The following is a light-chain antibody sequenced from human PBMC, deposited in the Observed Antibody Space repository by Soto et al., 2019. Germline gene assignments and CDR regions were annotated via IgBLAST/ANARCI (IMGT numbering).Light chain of an antibody. V-gene: IGKV1-9*01. Sequence: DIQLTQSPSFLSASVGDRVTITCRASPGISSYLAWYQQKPGKVPELLIFSASTLVSGVPSRFSGSGSETEFTLTISSRQPEDSATYYCQQLNSYPFTFGPGTKVTLK. CDR3: QQLNSYPFT. J-gene: IGKJ3*01. CDR2: SAS. CDR1: PGISSY.